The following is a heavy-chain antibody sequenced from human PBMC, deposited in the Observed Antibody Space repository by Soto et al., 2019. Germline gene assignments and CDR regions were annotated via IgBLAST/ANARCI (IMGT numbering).Heavy chain of an antibody. V-gene: IGHV4-39*01. CDR2: IFYSGGT. CDR3: AGTIFGVVTDGFDI. D-gene: IGHD3-3*01. CDR1: GGSISSSSNY. J-gene: IGHJ3*02. Sequence: PSETLSLTCTVSGGSISSSSNYWGWIRQPPGKGLEWIGSIFYSGGTYNNPSLKSRVTISVDTSKNQFSLKLSSVTAADTAVYYCAGTIFGVVTDGFDIWGQGTMVTVSS.